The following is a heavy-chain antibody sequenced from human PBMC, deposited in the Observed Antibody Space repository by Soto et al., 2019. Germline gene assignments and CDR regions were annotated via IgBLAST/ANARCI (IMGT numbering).Heavy chain of an antibody. V-gene: IGHV4-4*07. D-gene: IGHD3-22*01. CDR3: ARDGHDSSGYYYDWFDP. Sequence: ETLSLTCTVSGGSISSYYWSWIRQPAGKGLEWIGRIYTSGSTNYNPSLKSRVTMSVDTSKNQFSLKLSSVTAADTAVYYCARDGHDSSGYYYDWFDPWGQGTLVTVSS. CDR1: GGSISSYY. J-gene: IGHJ5*02. CDR2: IYTSGST.